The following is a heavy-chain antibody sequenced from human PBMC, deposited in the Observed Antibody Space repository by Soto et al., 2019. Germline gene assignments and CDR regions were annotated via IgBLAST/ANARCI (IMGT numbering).Heavy chain of an antibody. J-gene: IGHJ3*02. Sequence: ASVKVSCKASGYTFTSYGISWVRQAPGQGLEWMGWISAYNGNTNYAQKLQGRVTMTTDTSTSTAYMELRSLRSDDTAVYYCARDSLYQLVYHDDAFDSWGQGTRVTVAS. CDR2: ISAYNGNT. V-gene: IGHV1-18*01. D-gene: IGHD2-2*02. CDR1: GYTFTSYG. CDR3: ARDSLYQLVYHDDAFDS.